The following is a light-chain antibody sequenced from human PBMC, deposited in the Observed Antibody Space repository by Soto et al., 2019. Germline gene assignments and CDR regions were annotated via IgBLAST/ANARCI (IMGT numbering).Light chain of an antibody. Sequence: AIQMTQSPSSLSVSVGDRVTITCRASQDIRNDLGWYQQKPGKAPKLLIYGTSNLQSGVPSRFSGSGSGTDFTLTIRSLQPEDFAIYYCLQDYISPYTFGQGTKLEIK. J-gene: IGKJ2*01. V-gene: IGKV1-6*01. CDR3: LQDYISPYT. CDR2: GTS. CDR1: QDIRND.